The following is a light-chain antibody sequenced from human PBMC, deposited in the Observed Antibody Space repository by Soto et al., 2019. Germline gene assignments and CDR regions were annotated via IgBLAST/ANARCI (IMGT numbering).Light chain of an antibody. CDR1: SSDVGGYNY. J-gene: IGLJ1*01. V-gene: IGLV2-11*01. Sequence: SALTQPRSVSGSPGQSVTISCPGTSSDVGGYNYVSWYQQHSGKAPKLMIYDLNKRPSGVPDRFSGSKSGHTASLTISGLQAEDEADYYCCSYAGSYTLVFGTGTKITVL. CDR2: DLN. CDR3: CSYAGSYTLV.